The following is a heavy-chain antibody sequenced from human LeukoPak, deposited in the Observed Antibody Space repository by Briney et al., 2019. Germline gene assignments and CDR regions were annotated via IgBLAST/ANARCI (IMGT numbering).Heavy chain of an antibody. D-gene: IGHD1-26*01. CDR3: TTTSGTYRFDP. Sequence: GGSLRLSCAASGFTFSSYWMHWVRQAPGKGLVWFSRINSDGSTTTYADSVKGRFTISRDNAKNTLYLQMNSLRAEDTAVYYCTTTSGTYRFDPWGQGTLVTVSS. J-gene: IGHJ5*02. CDR1: GFTFSSYW. V-gene: IGHV3-74*01. CDR2: INSDGSTT.